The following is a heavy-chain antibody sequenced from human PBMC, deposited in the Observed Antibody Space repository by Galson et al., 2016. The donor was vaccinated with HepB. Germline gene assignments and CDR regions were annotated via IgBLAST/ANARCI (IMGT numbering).Heavy chain of an antibody. J-gene: IGHJ3*02. CDR2: IRGRGTGT. CDR1: GFSFSTYS. V-gene: IGHV3-23*01. D-gene: IGHD6-19*01. Sequence: SLRLSCAASGFSFSTYSMNWVRQAPGKGLEWVSAIRGRGTGTSYTDSVKGRFTISRDNPKNTLYLQMNSLRAEEAAVYYCAKFSVVGYNSGWGGSFDIWGRGTMVTVSS. CDR3: AKFSVVGYNSGWGGSFDI.